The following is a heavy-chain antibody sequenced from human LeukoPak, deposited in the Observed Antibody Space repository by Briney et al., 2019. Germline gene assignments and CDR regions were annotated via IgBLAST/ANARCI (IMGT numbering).Heavy chain of an antibody. J-gene: IGHJ6*03. CDR3: ARELSLRWRGYMDV. V-gene: IGHV3-11*04. CDR1: GFTFSDYY. CDR2: ISSSGSTI. Sequence: GGSLRLSCAASGFTFSDYYMSWIRQAPGKGLVWVSYISSSGSTIYYADSVKGRFTISRDNAKNSLYLQMNSLRAEDTAVYYCARELSLRWRGYMDVWGKGTTVTVSS. D-gene: IGHD4-23*01.